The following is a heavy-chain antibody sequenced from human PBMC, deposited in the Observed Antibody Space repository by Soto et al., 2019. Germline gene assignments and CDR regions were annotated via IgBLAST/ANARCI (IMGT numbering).Heavy chain of an antibody. J-gene: IGHJ4*02. CDR1: GFTFSSYA. CDR3: ARDSYGEF. Sequence: EGQLLESGGGLVQPGGSLRLSCAASGFTFSSYAMSWVRQAPGKGLEWVSAISGSGGSTYYADSVKGRFTISRDNSMNALYLQMNSLRIEDTAVYYCARDSYGEFWGQGTLVTVSS. V-gene: IGHV3-23*01. D-gene: IGHD3-10*01. CDR2: ISGSGGST.